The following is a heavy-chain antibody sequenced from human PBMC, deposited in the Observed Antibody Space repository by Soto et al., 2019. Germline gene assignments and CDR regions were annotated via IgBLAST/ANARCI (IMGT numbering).Heavy chain of an antibody. D-gene: IGHD5-12*01. CDR3: ARHHGPTTSENWFDP. J-gene: IGHJ5*02. CDR2: ISTHSGDT. CDR1: GYTFFTYD. V-gene: IGHV1-18*01. Sequence: QVHLVQSGVEVKTPGASVKVSCQASGYTFFTYDISWVRQAPGQGLEWMGWISTHSGDTKYAQKFQGRVTMTTDTSTTTAYRELRSLRSDDTAVYYCARHHGPTTSENWFDPWGQGTLVTVSS.